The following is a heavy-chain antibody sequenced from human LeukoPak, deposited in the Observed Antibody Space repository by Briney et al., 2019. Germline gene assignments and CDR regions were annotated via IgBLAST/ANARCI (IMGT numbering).Heavy chain of an antibody. D-gene: IGHD5-18*01. V-gene: IGHV1-69*06. Sequence: GSSVKVSCKASGGTFSSYAISWVRQAPGQGLEWMGGIIPIFGTANYAQKFQGRVTITADKSTSTAYMELSSLRSEDTAVYYCARGYTAMDYYYYYMDVWGKGTTVTVSS. J-gene: IGHJ6*03. CDR3: ARGYTAMDYYYYYMDV. CDR1: GGTFSSYA. CDR2: IIPIFGTA.